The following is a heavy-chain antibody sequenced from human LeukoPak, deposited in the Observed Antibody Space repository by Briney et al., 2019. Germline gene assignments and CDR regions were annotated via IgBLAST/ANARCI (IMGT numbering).Heavy chain of an antibody. CDR1: GYTFTSYD. J-gene: IGHJ4*02. Sequence: ASVTVSCKASGYTFTSYDINWVRQATGQGLEWMGWMNPNSGNTGYAQKFQGRVTMTRNTSISTAYMELSSLRSEDTAVYYCARTTGRWFGSVLGYWGQGTLVTVSS. CDR3: ARTTGRWFGSVLGY. CDR2: MNPNSGNT. D-gene: IGHD3-10*01. V-gene: IGHV1-8*01.